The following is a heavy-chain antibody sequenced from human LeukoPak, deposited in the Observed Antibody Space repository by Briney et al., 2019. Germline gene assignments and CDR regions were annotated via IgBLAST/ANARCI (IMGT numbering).Heavy chain of an antibody. CDR2: MNPNSGNT. Sequence: ASVKVSCKASGYTFTSYDINWVRQATGQGLERMGWMNPNSGNTGYAQKYQGRVTMTRNTSISTAYMELSSLRSEDTAVYYCARGRGSGWYSLLAVYYYYGMDVWGQGTTVTVSS. D-gene: IGHD6-19*01. V-gene: IGHV1-8*01. CDR1: GYTFTSYD. CDR3: ARGRGSGWYSLLAVYYYYGMDV. J-gene: IGHJ6*02.